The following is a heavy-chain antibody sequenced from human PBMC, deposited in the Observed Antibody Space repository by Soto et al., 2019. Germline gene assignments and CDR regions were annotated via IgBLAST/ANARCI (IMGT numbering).Heavy chain of an antibody. Sequence: GGSLGLSCAASAFTFDDYAMHWVRQAPGKGPEWVSGISWNSGSIGYADSVTGRFTISGDNAKNSLYVQMNCLRAEDTALYYCAKGRGRIYYDHGMDVRGQGTTVNVPS. J-gene: IGHJ6*02. D-gene: IGHD2-15*01. CDR1: AFTFDDYA. CDR2: ISWNSGSI. CDR3: AKGRGRIYYDHGMDV. V-gene: IGHV3-9*01.